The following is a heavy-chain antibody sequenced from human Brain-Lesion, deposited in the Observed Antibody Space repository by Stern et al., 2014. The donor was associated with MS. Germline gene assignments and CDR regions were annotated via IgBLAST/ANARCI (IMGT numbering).Heavy chain of an antibody. CDR2: FDPEDGET. Sequence: VHLVESGAEVKKPGASVKVSCKVSGYTLTELSMHWVRQAPRKGLEWMGGFDPEDGETIYAQKFQGRVTMTEDTSTDTAYMELSSLRSEDTAVYYCATLSPGAGGNYYRHLDYWGQGTLVTVSS. D-gene: IGHD1-26*01. J-gene: IGHJ4*02. CDR1: GYTLTELS. V-gene: IGHV1-24*01. CDR3: ATLSPGAGGNYYRHLDY.